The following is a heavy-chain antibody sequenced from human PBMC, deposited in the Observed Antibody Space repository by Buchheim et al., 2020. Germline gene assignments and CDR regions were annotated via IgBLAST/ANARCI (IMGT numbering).Heavy chain of an antibody. CDR1: GFTFSDYY. CDR3: ARDRGPYSGSYQGYYYYYYGMDV. D-gene: IGHD1-26*01. Sequence: QVQLVESGGGLVKPEGSLRLSCAASGFTFSDYYMSWIRQAPGKGLEWVSYISSSSSYTNYADSVKGRFTISRDNAKNSLYLQMNSLRAEDTAVYYCARDRGPYSGSYQGYYYYYYGMDVWGQGTT. CDR2: ISSSSSYT. J-gene: IGHJ6*02. V-gene: IGHV3-11*06.